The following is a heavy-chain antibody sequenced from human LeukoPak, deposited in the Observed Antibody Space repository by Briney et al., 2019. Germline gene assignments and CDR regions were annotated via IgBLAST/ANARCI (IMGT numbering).Heavy chain of an antibody. J-gene: IGHJ4*02. CDR2: IKQDGSEK. V-gene: IGHV3-7*01. CDR3: ARGYSTSWYFDY. D-gene: IGHD2-2*01. Sequence: GGSLRLSCAASGFTFSDYYMTWIRQAPGKGLEWVANIKQDGSEKYYVDSVKGRFTISRDNAKNSLFLQMDSLRAEDSAVYFCARGYSTSWYFDYWGQGTLATVSS. CDR1: GFTFSDYY.